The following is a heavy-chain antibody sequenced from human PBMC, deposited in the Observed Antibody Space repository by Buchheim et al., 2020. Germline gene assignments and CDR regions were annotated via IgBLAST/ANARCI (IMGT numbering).Heavy chain of an antibody. CDR2: IYYSGST. D-gene: IGHD3-3*01. V-gene: IGHV4-61*01. Sequence: QVQLQESGPGLVKPSETLSLTCTVSGGSVSSGSYYWSWIRQPPGKGLEWIGYIYYSGSTNYNPSLKSRATISVDTSKNQFSLKLSSVTAADTAVYYCARDRGYDFWSGYYGLFDYWGQGTL. CDR3: ARDRGYDFWSGYYGLFDY. CDR1: GGSVSSGSYY. J-gene: IGHJ4*02.